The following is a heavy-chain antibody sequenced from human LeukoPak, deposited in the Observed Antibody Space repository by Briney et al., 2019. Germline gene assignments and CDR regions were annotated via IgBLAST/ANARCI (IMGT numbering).Heavy chain of an antibody. Sequence: SETLSLTCTVSGGSVNSGRYYWSWIRQRAGKGLEWIGRIYTSGSTNYNPSLKSRVTISVDTSKNQFSLKLSSVTAADTAMYFCASGMTWPPFDYWGQGTLVTVSS. CDR1: GGSVNSGRYY. J-gene: IGHJ4*02. CDR3: ASGMTWPPFDY. D-gene: IGHD2-21*02. CDR2: IYTSGST. V-gene: IGHV4-61*10.